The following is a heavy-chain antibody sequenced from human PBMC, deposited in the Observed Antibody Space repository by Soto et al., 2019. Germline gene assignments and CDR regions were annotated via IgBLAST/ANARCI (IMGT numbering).Heavy chain of an antibody. D-gene: IGHD1-7*01. Sequence: EVQLVESGGGLVQPGGSLRLSCAASGFTFSDHYMDWVRQAPGKGLEWVGRTRNKANSYTTEYAASVKGRFTISRDDSKNSLYLQMNSLKTEDTAVYYGARVHPELRRGMDVWGQGTTVTVSS. CDR3: ARVHPELRRGMDV. CDR2: TRNKANSYTT. V-gene: IGHV3-72*01. J-gene: IGHJ6*02. CDR1: GFTFSDHY.